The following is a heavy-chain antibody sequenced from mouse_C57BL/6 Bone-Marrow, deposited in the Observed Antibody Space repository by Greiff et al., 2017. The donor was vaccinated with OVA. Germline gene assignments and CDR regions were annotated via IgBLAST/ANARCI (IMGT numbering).Heavy chain of an antibody. CDR1: GYTFTSYG. CDR2: IYPRSGNT. Sequence: QVQLQQSGAELARPGASVKMSCKASGYTFTSYGISWVKQRPGQGLEWIGEIYPRSGNTYYNEKFKSKATLTADKSSSTAYMELRSLTSEDSAVYFCARRHYSNPYVDDWGKGTTLTVSS. J-gene: IGHJ2*01. D-gene: IGHD2-5*01. V-gene: IGHV1-81*01. CDR3: ARRHYSNPYVDD.